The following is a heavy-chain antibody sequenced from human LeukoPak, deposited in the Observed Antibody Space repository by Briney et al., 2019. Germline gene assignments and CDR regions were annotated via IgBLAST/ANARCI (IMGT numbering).Heavy chain of an antibody. CDR3: ARSSPGLAPFIHDY. D-gene: IGHD3-16*01. Sequence: GGSLRLSCAASGFTFSSYHMHGMRQVPGQGLEWVSYISDTSTTIYYADSVKGRFTISRDNAKNSLYLQMNSLRAEDTAVYYCARSSPGLAPFIHDYWGQGTLVTVSS. V-gene: IGHV3-48*01. J-gene: IGHJ4*02. CDR1: GFTFSSYH. CDR2: ISDTSTTI.